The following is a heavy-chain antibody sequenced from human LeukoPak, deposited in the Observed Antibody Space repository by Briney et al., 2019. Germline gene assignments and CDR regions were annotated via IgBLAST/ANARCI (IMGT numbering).Heavy chain of an antibody. J-gene: IGHJ4*02. CDR2: LYASGTT. V-gene: IGHV3-66*01. Sequence: GGSLRLSCAASGFGVSVNYMSWVRQAPGKGLEWVSVLYASGTTKYADSVKGRFTISRDTSDNTLNLQMNGLGAEDSAVYYCAAKGNGYTGIYVFAHWGQGTLVTVSA. CDR1: GFGVSVNY. CDR3: AAKGNGYTGIYVFAH. D-gene: IGHD1-26*01.